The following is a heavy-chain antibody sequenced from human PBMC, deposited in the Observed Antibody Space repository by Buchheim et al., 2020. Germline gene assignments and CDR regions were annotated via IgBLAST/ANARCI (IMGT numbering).Heavy chain of an antibody. CDR2: IKSKTDGGTT. CDR3: TTEEVQWELLRYYYYGMDV. J-gene: IGHJ6*02. CDR1: GFTFSNAW. Sequence: EVQLVESGGGLVKPGGSLRLSCAASGFTFSNAWMSWVRQAPGKGLEWVGRIKSKTDGGTTEYAAPVKGRFTLSRDDSKNTLYLQMNSLKTEDTAVYYCTTEEVQWELLRYYYYGMDVCGQGTT. D-gene: IGHD1-26*01. V-gene: IGHV3-15*01.